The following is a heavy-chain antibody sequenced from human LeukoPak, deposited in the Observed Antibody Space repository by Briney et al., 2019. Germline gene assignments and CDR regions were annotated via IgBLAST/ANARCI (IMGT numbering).Heavy chain of an antibody. CDR1: GFTFSSYS. V-gene: IGHV3-21*04. D-gene: IGHD6-19*01. CDR2: ISSSSSYI. CDR3: TYSYSSGPYYFDY. J-gene: IGHJ4*02. Sequence: GGSLRLSCAASGFTFSSYSMNWVRQAPGKGLEWVSSISSSSSYIYYADSVKGRFTISRDDSKNTAYLQMNSLKTEDTAVYYCTYSYSSGPYYFDYWAREPWSPSPQ.